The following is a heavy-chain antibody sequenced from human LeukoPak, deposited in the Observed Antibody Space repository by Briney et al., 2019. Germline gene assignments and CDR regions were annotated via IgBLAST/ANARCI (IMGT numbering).Heavy chain of an antibody. CDR2: ISSRSTTI. V-gene: IGHV3-48*03. Sequence: GGSPRLSCAASGFTFSSYEFYWVRQAPGKGLEWISYISSRSTTIKYADSVRGRFSISRDDARQSVYLQMNSLRAEDTAIYYCGASRQYVGAFDIWGQGTLVTVSS. CDR3: GASRQYVGAFDI. CDR1: GFTFSSYE. J-gene: IGHJ3*02. D-gene: IGHD3-16*01.